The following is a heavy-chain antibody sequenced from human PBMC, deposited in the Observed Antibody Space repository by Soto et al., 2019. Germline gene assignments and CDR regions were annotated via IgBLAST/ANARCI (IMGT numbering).Heavy chain of an antibody. Sequence: VPLVQSGAEVQKPGASVKVSCKTSGYTFTDYFVHWVRQAPGQGLEWMGWINPKTGATNYAQKFQGRVTMTRDTSISTAYMDLSRLTSDDTAVYCCVSGGFYAATGDYWGQGTLVTVSS. CDR3: VSGGFYAATGDY. CDR1: GYTFTDYF. D-gene: IGHD2-15*01. V-gene: IGHV1-2*02. CDR2: INPKTGAT. J-gene: IGHJ4*02.